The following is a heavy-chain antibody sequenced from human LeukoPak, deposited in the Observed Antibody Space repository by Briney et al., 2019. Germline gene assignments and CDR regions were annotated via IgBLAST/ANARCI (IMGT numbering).Heavy chain of an antibody. V-gene: IGHV1-24*01. D-gene: IGHD3-10*01. Sequence: ASVKVSCKVSGYTLTELSMHWVRQAPGKGLEWMGGFDPEDGETIYAQKFQGRVTMTEDTSTDTAYMELSSLRSEDTAVYYCARDQTYYYGSGSLTNDYWGQGTLVTVSS. CDR3: ARDQTYYYGSGSLTNDY. J-gene: IGHJ4*02. CDR1: GYTLTELS. CDR2: FDPEDGET.